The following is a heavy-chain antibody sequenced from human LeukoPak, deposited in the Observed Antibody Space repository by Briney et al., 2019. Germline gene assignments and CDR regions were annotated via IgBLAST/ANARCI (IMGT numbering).Heavy chain of an antibody. CDR1: GYTFTGYY. V-gene: IGHV1-2*02. CDR3: ARTDYGGNSRVGYFDY. D-gene: IGHD4-23*01. CDR2: INPNSGDT. Sequence: ASVKVSCKASGYTFTGYYMHWVRHAPGQGLEWMGWINPNSGDTNYAQKFQGRVTMTGDTSVTTTYMELSRLRSDDTAVYYCARTDYGGNSRVGYFDYWGQGTLVTVSS. J-gene: IGHJ4*02.